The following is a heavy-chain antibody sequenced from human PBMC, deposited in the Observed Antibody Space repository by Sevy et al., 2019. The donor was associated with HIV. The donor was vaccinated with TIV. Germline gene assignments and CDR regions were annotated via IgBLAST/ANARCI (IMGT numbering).Heavy chain of an antibody. CDR2: ISYDGSNK. D-gene: IGHD3-22*01. V-gene: IGHV3-30*18. Sequence: GGSLRLSCAASGFTFSSYGMHWVRQAPGKGLEWVAVISYDGSNKYYADSVKGRFTISRDNSKNTLYLQMNSLRAEDTAVYYCAKDIGIDYDSNEELDYWGQGTLVTVSS. CDR1: GFTFSSYG. CDR3: AKDIGIDYDSNEELDY. J-gene: IGHJ4*02.